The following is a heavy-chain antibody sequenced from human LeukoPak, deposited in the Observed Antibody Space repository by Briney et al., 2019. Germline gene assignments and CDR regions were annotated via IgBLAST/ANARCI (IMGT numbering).Heavy chain of an antibody. Sequence: GGSLRLSCAASGFTFSSYGMHWVRQAPGKGLEWVAVISYDGSNKYYADSVKGRFTISRDNSKNTLYLQMNSLRAEDTAVYYCATSSSDYWGQGTLVTVSS. CDR3: ATSSSDY. CDR1: GFTFSSYG. V-gene: IGHV3-30*03. CDR2: ISYDGSNK. J-gene: IGHJ4*02.